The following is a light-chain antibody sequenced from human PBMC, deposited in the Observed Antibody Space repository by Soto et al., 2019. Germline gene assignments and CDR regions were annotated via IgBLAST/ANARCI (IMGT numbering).Light chain of an antibody. CDR3: SSYTSSSTLGV. V-gene: IGLV2-14*01. CDR1: SSDVGGYNY. CDR2: EVS. Sequence: QSALTQPASVSGSPGQSITISCTGTSSDVGGYNYVSWYQQHPGKAPKLMIYEVSNRPSGVTNRFSGSKSGNTASLTISGLHAEDEDDYYCSSYTSSSTLGVFGTGTKLTVL. J-gene: IGLJ1*01.